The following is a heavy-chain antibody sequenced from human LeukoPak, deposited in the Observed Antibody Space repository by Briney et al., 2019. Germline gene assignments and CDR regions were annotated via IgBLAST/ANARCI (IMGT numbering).Heavy chain of an antibody. V-gene: IGHV3-23*01. CDR3: ARDPGYSYGYYFDY. J-gene: IGHJ4*02. D-gene: IGHD5-18*01. CDR2: ISSSGSGGNT. Sequence: GGSLRLSCAASGVTLSSYAMSWARQAPGKGLEWVSGISSSGSGGNTYYADSVKGRFTISRENAKNSLYLQMNSLRADDTAVYYCARDPGYSYGYYFDYWGQGTLVTVSS. CDR1: GVTLSSYA.